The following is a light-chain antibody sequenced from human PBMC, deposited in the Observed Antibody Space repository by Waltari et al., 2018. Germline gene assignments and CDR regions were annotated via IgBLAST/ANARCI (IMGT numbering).Light chain of an antibody. CDR1: SNDVGGYNY. CDR3: CSYAGSSSLV. J-gene: IGLJ3*02. V-gene: IGLV2-11*01. CDR2: DVS. Sequence: QSALTQPRSVSGSPGQSVTISCSGTSNDVGGYNYVSWYQQHPGKAPKLIIYDVSKRPSGVPYRFSGSKSGNTASLTISGLQSEDEADYFCCSYAGSSSLVFGGGSSLTVL.